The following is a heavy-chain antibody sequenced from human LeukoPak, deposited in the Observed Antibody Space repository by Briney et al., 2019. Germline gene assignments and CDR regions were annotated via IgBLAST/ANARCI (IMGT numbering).Heavy chain of an antibody. CDR3: ARIWFGLRRLYYFDY. J-gene: IGHJ4*02. CDR1: GGSISSYY. CDR2: IYSSGST. Sequence: SETLSLTCTVSGGSISSYYWSWIRQPAGKGLEWIGRIYSSGSTNYNPSLKSRVTISVGTSKNQFSLKVTSVTAADTAVYFCARIWFGLRRLYYFDYWGQGTLVSVSS. V-gene: IGHV4-4*07. D-gene: IGHD3-10*01.